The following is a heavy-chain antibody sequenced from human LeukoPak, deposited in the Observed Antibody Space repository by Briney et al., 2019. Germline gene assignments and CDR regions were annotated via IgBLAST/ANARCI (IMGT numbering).Heavy chain of an antibody. CDR2: ISWDAATT. J-gene: IGHJ4*02. Sequence: GGSLRLSCAASGFTFDAYTMHWVRQAPVKGLEWVSLISWDAATTYYADSVKGRFTISRDNSKNTLYLQMNSLRAEDTAVYYCARDRAAAADYWGQGTLVTVSS. CDR3: ARDRAAAADY. D-gene: IGHD6-13*01. CDR1: GFTFDAYT. V-gene: IGHV3-43*01.